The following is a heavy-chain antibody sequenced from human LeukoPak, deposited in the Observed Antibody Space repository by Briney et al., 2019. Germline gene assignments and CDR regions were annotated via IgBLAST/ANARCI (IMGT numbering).Heavy chain of an antibody. CDR2: IYYSGST. D-gene: IGHD2-15*01. Sequence: SEILSLTCTVSGGSISSGGYYWSWIRQHPGKGLEWIGYIYYSGSTYYNPSLKSRVTISVDTSKNQFSLKLSSVTAADTAVYYCARDPSTRYCSGGSCRAGPYFDYWGQGTLVTVSS. J-gene: IGHJ4*02. CDR3: ARDPSTRYCSGGSCRAGPYFDY. CDR1: GGSISSGGYY. V-gene: IGHV4-31*03.